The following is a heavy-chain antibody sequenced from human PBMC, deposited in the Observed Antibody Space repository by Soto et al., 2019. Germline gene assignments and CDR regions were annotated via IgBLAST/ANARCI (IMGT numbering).Heavy chain of an antibody. D-gene: IGHD6-19*01. CDR3: ARTKQGSGWTFDY. V-gene: IGHV4-4*02. CDR2: IHTSGVT. CDR1: GSSITSGDW. Sequence: SETLSLTCAVSGSSITSGDWWGWVRQPPGKGLEWIGEIHTSGVTNYSPSLKSRVSMSVDKSKNQFSLNLSSVTAADTAIFYCARTKQGSGWTFDYWSQGTLVTVSS. J-gene: IGHJ4*02.